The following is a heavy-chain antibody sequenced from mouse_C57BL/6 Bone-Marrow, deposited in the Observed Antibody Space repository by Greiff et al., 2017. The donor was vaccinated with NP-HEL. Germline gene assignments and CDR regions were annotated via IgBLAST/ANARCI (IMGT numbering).Heavy chain of an antibody. Sequence: EVHLVESGGGLVKPGGSLKLSCAASGFTFSDYGMHWVRQAPEKGLEWVAYISSGSSTIYYADTVKGRFTLSRDNAKNTLSRQMTSLRSEDTAMYYCARYHRNSYWYFDVWGTGTTVTVSS. J-gene: IGHJ1*03. CDR3: ARYHRNSYWYFDV. CDR1: GFTFSDYG. CDR2: ISSGSSTI. V-gene: IGHV5-17*01.